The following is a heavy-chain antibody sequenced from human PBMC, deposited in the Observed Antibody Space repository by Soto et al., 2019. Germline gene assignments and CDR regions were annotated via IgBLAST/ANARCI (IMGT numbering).Heavy chain of an antibody. D-gene: IGHD3-10*01. V-gene: IGHV4-39*01. CDR1: GGSISSSSYY. J-gene: IGHJ6*03. Sequence: PSETLSLTCTVSGGSISSSSYYWGWIRQPSGKGLERIGSIYYSGSTYYNQSLKSRVTISVDTSKNQLSLKLSSVTAADTAVYYCASLGSGRDYYYYYYMDVWGKGTTVTVSS. CDR3: ASLGSGRDYYYYYYMDV. CDR2: IYYSGST.